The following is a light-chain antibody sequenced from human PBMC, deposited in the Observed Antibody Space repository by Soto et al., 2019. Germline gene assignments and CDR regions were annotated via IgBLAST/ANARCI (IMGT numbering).Light chain of an antibody. J-gene: IGKJ1*01. CDR3: QQYNNWWK. Sequence: EIVMTQSPATLSVSPGERATLSCRASQSVSSNLAWYQQKPGQAPRLLIYGASTRATGIPDRFSGSGSGTEFTLTISSLQSEDFAVYYCQQYNNWWKFGQGTKVEIK. V-gene: IGKV3-15*01. CDR1: QSVSSN. CDR2: GAS.